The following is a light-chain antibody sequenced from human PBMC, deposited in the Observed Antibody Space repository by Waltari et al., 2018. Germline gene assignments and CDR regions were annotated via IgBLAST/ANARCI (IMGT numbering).Light chain of an antibody. CDR2: DAS. Sequence: EIVLTQSPGTLSLSPGERATLSCRASQSVSRTLAWYQQKPGQARRLLIYDASSRATGIPDRFSGSGSGTDFSLTISRLEPEDFAVYYCQKYGTLPATFGQGTKVEIK. CDR3: QKYGTLPAT. CDR1: QSVSRT. J-gene: IGKJ1*01. V-gene: IGKV3-20*01.